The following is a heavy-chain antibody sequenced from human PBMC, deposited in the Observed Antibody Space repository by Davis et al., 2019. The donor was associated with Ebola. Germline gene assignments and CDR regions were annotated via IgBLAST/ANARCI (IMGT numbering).Heavy chain of an antibody. CDR1: GFTFSSYG. Sequence: GESLKISCAASGFTFSSYGMNWVRQAPGKGLEWVAVIWYDGSNEYYADSVKGRFTISRDNAKNTLYLQKNSLRVEDTAVYYCAREMATTNDAFDIWGQGTMVSVSS. CDR2: IWYDGSNE. J-gene: IGHJ3*02. CDR3: AREMATTNDAFDI. D-gene: IGHD5-24*01. V-gene: IGHV3-33*01.